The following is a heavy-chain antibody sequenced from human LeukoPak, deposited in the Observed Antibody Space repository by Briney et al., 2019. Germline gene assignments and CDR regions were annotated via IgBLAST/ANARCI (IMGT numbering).Heavy chain of an antibody. Sequence: GESLKISCKGSGYSFTTYWIGWVRQMPGRGLEWMGIIYPGDSDTRYSPSFQGQVTISADKSISTAYLQWGSLKASDTAMYYCARHVGIVGTYYFDYWGQGTLVTVSS. CDR1: GYSFTTYW. J-gene: IGHJ4*02. CDR3: ARHVGIVGTYYFDY. D-gene: IGHD1-26*01. CDR2: IYPGDSDT. V-gene: IGHV5-51*01.